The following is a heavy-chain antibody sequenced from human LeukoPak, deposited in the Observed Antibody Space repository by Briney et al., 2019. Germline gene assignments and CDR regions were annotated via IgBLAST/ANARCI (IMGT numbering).Heavy chain of an antibody. CDR2: ISGSGGST. Sequence: GGSLRLSCAASGSTFSSYAMSWVRQAPGKGLEWVSAISGSGGSTYYADSVKGRFTISRDNSKNTLYLQMNSLRAEDTAVYYCAKSYYDSSGYYIDDAFDIWGQGTMVTVSS. D-gene: IGHD3-22*01. CDR3: AKSYYDSSGYYIDDAFDI. J-gene: IGHJ3*02. CDR1: GSTFSSYA. V-gene: IGHV3-23*01.